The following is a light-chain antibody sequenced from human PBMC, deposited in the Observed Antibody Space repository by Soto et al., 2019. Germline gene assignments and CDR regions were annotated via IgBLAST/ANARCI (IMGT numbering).Light chain of an antibody. CDR1: SSDIGAYNY. V-gene: IGLV2-14*01. CDR2: EVS. J-gene: IGLJ1*01. Sequence: QSVLTQPASVSGSPGQSITISCTGSSSDIGAYNYVSWFQQYPGKAPKLIISEVSNRPSGIPDRFSGSKSGTSATLGITGLQTGDEADYYCGTWDSSLSAFVFGTGTKVTVL. CDR3: GTWDSSLSAFV.